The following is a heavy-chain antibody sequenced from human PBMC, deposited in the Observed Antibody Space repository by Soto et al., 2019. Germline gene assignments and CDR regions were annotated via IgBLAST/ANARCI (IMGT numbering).Heavy chain of an antibody. CDR3: ARYDGSSHSTGYLDY. J-gene: IGHJ4*02. D-gene: IGHD3-22*01. CDR1: GGSISTGGFY. CDR2: IYYSGST. Sequence: QVQLQESGPGLVKPSQTLSLTCIVSGGSISTGGFYWSWIRQHAGKGLEWIGYIYYSGSTYYNPSLKSRVTISVDTSKNQVSLKLSAVTAADTAVYYCARYDGSSHSTGYLDYWGQGNLVTVSS. V-gene: IGHV4-31*03.